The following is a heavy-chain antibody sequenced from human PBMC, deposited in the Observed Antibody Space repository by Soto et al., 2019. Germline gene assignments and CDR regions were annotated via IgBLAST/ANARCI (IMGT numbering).Heavy chain of an antibody. J-gene: IGHJ5*02. CDR3: AGGRGYYDFWSGYPNWFDP. Sequence: PWETLSLTCTVSGGSISSYYWSWIRQPPGKGLEWIGYIYYSGSTNYNPSLKSRVTISVDTSKNQFSLKLSSVTAADTAVYYCAGGRGYYDFWSGYPNWFDPWGQGTLVTVSS. CDR1: GGSISSYY. D-gene: IGHD3-3*01. V-gene: IGHV4-59*01. CDR2: IYYSGST.